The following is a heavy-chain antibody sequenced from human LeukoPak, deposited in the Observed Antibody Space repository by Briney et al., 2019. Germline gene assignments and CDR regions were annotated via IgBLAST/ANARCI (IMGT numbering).Heavy chain of an antibody. J-gene: IGHJ4*02. D-gene: IGHD3-3*01. Sequence: GGSLRLSCAASGFTVSGNYMSWVRQAPGKGLEWVSIIYSGGTTYYADSVKGRFTISRDNSRNTLYLQMNSLRSEDTAVYYCARGGVLRFLEWLPYAYYFDYWGQGTLVTVSS. CDR3: ARGGVLRFLEWLPYAYYFDY. CDR1: GFTVSGNY. V-gene: IGHV3-53*05. CDR2: IYSGGTT.